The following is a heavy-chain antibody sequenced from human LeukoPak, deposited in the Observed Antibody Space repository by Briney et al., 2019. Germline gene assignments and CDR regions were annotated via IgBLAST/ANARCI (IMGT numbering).Heavy chain of an antibody. CDR1: GFTVITND. CDR3: ARGVEPLAANTLAY. Sequence: GGSLRLACAASGFTVITNDMTWVRQAPGKGLEWVSVLYSDGNTKYADSVQGRFTISRDNSKNTLYLERNSLSPDDTAVYYCARGVEPLAANTLAYWGQGTLVTVSS. D-gene: IGHD1-14*01. CDR2: LYSDGNT. V-gene: IGHV3-53*01. J-gene: IGHJ4*02.